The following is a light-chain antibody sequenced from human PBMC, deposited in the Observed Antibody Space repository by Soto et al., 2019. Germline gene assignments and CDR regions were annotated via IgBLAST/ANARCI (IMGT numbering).Light chain of an antibody. V-gene: IGKV3-20*01. J-gene: IGKJ1*01. CDR1: QSLSNNY. CDR3: QQYSSSPVT. Sequence: EIVLTPSPGTLSFSPGERATLSCRASQSLSNNYLAWYQQKPGQAPRLVIYGASSRATGIPDRFSASGSGTDFTLTISRLEPEDFAVYFCQQYSSSPVTFGQGTKGDIK. CDR2: GAS.